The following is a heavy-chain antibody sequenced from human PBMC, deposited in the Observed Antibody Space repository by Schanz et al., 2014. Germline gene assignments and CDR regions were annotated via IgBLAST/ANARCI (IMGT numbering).Heavy chain of an antibody. Sequence: QVQLVESGGGVVQFGRSLRLSCAASGFTFSSYGMHWVRQAPGKGLEWVAAMSYDGSTEYYGDSVKGRFTISRDNSKNTLYLHMNTLRSEDTAVYYCAKDSTHIDVVRVRTAIDYWGQGTLVTVSS. CDR2: MSYDGSTE. CDR3: AKDSTHIDVVRVRTAIDY. J-gene: IGHJ4*02. D-gene: IGHD2-21*02. V-gene: IGHV3-30*18. CDR1: GFTFSSYG.